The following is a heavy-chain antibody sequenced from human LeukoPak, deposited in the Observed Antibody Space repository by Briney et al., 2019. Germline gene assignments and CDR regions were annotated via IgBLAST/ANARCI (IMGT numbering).Heavy chain of an antibody. CDR2: IYYNVST. Sequence: SETLSLTCTVSGGSISSYYWSWIRQPPGKGLEWIGYIYYNVSTNYNPSLKSRVTISVDTSRNQFSLKLISVTAADTAVYYCAREGGPYRPLDYSGQGTLVTVAS. V-gene: IGHV4-59*01. J-gene: IGHJ4*02. CDR3: AREGGPYRPLDY. CDR1: GGSISSYY.